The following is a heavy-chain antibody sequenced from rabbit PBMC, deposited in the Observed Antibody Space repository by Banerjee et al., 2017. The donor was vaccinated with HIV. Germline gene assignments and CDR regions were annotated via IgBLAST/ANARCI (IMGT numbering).Heavy chain of an antibody. V-gene: IGHV1S45*01. CDR3: ARDLAGVIGWNFNL. CDR2: IYAGSSGST. J-gene: IGHJ4*01. Sequence: QEQLEESGGDLVKPEGSLTLTCTASGFSFSNYYYICWVRQAPGKGLEWIACIYAGSSGSTQYANWAKGRFTISKISSTTVTLQMTSLTAADTATYFCARDLAGVIGWNFNLWGPGTLVTVS. D-gene: IGHD4-1*01. CDR1: GFSFSNYYY.